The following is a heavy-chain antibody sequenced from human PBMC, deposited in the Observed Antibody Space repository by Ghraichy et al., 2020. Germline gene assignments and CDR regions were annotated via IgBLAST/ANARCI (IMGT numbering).Heavy chain of an antibody. CDR2: FYPGGST. Sequence: GGSLRLSCAASGFSVTNNYMSWVRQTPGKGLEWVSVFYPGGSTYYADSVKGRFTISTDSSKNTLYLQMNSLRAEDTAVYHCARGGRDGDNYYWGRGTLVTVSS. D-gene: IGHD5-24*01. J-gene: IGHJ4*01. CDR1: GFSVTNNY. V-gene: IGHV3-53*01. CDR3: ARGGRDGDNYY.